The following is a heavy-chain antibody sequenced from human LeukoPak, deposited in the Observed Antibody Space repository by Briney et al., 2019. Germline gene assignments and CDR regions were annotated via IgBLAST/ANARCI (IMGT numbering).Heavy chain of an antibody. CDR1: GGSIRSYY. CDR3: ARTGSTVTMLYPFDH. Sequence: PSETLSLTCTVSGGSIRSYYWIWIRQPPGKGLEWLGYIYYSGSTNYNPSLKSRVSISVDTSKNQFSLKLSSVTAADTAVYYCARTGSTVTMLYPFDHWGQGTLVTVSS. CDR2: IYYSGST. J-gene: IGHJ4*02. V-gene: IGHV4-59*01. D-gene: IGHD4-17*01.